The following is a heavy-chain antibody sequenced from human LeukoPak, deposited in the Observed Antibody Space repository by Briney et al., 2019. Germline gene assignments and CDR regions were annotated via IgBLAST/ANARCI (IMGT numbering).Heavy chain of an antibody. J-gene: IGHJ4*02. V-gene: IGHV3-7*03. CDR2: IRGDGSEK. Sequence: GGSLRLSCAASGLTFSGLWMICVRQAPGKGLEWVAKIRGDGSEKHSVDSVKGRFTISRDNAQDSLYLQMNSLRVEDTAVYYCASGGHLAYWGQGTLVTVAS. CDR3: ASGGHLAY. D-gene: IGHD3-16*01. CDR1: GLTFSGLW.